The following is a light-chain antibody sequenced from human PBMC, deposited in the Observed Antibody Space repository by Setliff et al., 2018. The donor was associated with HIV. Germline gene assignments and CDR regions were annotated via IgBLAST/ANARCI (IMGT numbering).Light chain of an antibody. Sequence: QSALAQPASVSGSPGQSITISCTGTTSDVGSYNLVSWYQQHPGKAPQLMIYEVTKRPSGVSNRFSGSKSGNTASLTISGLQAEDEADYYCCSYEGTLTLVFSGGTKVTVL. J-gene: IGLJ3*02. CDR3: CSYEGTLTLV. CDR2: EVT. V-gene: IGLV2-23*02. CDR1: TSDVGSYNL.